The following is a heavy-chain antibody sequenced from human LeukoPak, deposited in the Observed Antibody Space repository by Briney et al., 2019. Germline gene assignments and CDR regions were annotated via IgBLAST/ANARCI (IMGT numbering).Heavy chain of an antibody. D-gene: IGHD4-11*01. Sequence: GGSLRLSCAASGFTFSSYSMNWVRQAPGKGLEWVSYISSSSSTIYYADSVKGRFTISRDNAKNSLYLQMNSLRAEDTAVYYCAREPALTVTPEFDYWGQGTLVTVPS. CDR2: ISSSSSTI. V-gene: IGHV3-48*01. CDR3: AREPALTVTPEFDY. J-gene: IGHJ4*02. CDR1: GFTFSSYS.